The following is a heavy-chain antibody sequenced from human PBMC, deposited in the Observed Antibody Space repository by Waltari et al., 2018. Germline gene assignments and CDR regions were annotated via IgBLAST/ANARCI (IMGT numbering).Heavy chain of an antibody. CDR1: AGTFSSYA. Sequence: QVQLVQSGAEVKKPGSSVKVSCKAAAGTFSSYAISWVRQAPGQGLEWMGRIIPIFGTEIYEQKFQGRDTIISDRSTSTAYMALSSLSSDETAVSYCDIYVHCSGGSCPGGFADYWRQGTLVTVSS. CDR2: IIPIFGTE. J-gene: IGHJ4*02. D-gene: IGHD2-15*01. V-gene: IGHV1-69*08. CDR3: DIYVHCSGGSCPGGFADY.